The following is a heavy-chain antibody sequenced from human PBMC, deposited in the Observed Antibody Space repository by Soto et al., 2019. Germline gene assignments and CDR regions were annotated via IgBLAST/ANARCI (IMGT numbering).Heavy chain of an antibody. J-gene: IGHJ4*02. CDR3: ARSLRTGYFEFDY. CDR2: IYYSGNT. V-gene: IGHV4-39*01. CDR1: GDSISNSNYY. D-gene: IGHD3-9*01. Sequence: SETLSLTCTVSGDSISNSNYYWGWIRQPPGKGLEWIASIYYSGNTYYNPSLKSRVTISVDTSKNQFSLKLNSITAADTAVYYCARSLRTGYFEFDYWGQGTLVTVSS.